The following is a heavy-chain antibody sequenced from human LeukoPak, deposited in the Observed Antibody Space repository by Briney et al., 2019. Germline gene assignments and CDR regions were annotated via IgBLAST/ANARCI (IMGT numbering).Heavy chain of an antibody. J-gene: IGHJ4*02. Sequence: ASVKVSCKASGYTFTSYDINWVRQAPGQGLEWMGWINPNNGDIHYAQRFQDRVTMTRDTSISTAYMELSRLTSDDMAVYYCARTMSYNWRIDYWGQGTLVTVSS. D-gene: IGHD3-10*01. CDR3: ARTMSYNWRIDY. CDR1: GYTFTSYD. CDR2: INPNNGDI. V-gene: IGHV1-2*02.